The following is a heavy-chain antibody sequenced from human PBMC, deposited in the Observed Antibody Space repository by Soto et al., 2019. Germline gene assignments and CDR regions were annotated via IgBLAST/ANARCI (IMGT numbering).Heavy chain of an antibody. J-gene: IGHJ4*02. CDR3: ARVRYSSSWYERQYYFDY. D-gene: IGHD6-13*01. CDR1: GGSISSSNW. Sequence: QVQLQESGPGLVKPSGTLSLTCAVSGGSISSSNWWSWVRQPPGKGLEWIGEIYHSGSTNYNPSLKSRVTISVDKSKNQCSLKLSSVTAADTAVYYCARVRYSSSWYERQYYFDYWGQGTLVTVSS. V-gene: IGHV4-4*02. CDR2: IYHSGST.